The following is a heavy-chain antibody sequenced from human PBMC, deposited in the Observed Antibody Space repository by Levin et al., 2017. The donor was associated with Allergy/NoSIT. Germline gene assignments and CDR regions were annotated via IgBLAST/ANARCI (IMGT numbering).Heavy chain of an antibody. CDR1: GFTFSSYW. CDR3: ARLLRRSSVSQWGIAAAGIEVQSPTYFDY. V-gene: IGHV3-7*04. J-gene: IGHJ4*02. CDR2: IKQDGSEK. D-gene: IGHD6-13*01. Sequence: ETLSLTCAASGFTFSSYWMSWVRQAPGKGLEWVANIKQDGSEKYYVDSVKGRFTISRDNAKNSLYLQMNSLRAEDTAVYYCARLLRRSSVSQWGIAAAGIEVQSPTYFDYWGQGTLVTVSS.